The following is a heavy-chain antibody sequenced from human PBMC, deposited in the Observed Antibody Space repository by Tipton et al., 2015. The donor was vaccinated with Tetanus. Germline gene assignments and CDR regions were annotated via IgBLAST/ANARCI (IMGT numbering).Heavy chain of an antibody. J-gene: IGHJ6*02. D-gene: IGHD5-24*01. V-gene: IGHV4-61*08. CDR1: GGSVRSGDYS. CDR2: VSYSGRT. CDR3: VRQSSREVWLQRQWVMFFYGLDV. Sequence: TLSLTCTVSGGSVRSGDYSWNWIRQPPGKGLEWLAYVSYSGRTNSNYSLKSRITISQDTSKNQFSLRLTSVTAADTAVYYCVRQSSREVWLQRQWVMFFYGLDVWGQGTTVTVSS.